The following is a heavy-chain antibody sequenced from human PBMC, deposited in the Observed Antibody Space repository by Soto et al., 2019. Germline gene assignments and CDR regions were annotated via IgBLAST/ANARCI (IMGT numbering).Heavy chain of an antibody. CDR1: GFSLPNVRMS. CDR3: ARTSITSFLFDS. V-gene: IGHV2-26*01. J-gene: IGHJ4*02. Sequence: GSGPTLVNPTETLPLTCTVSGFSLPNVRMSVSWIRQPPGRALEWLAHIFSNDEESYNTSLESRLTISKDASKSQVVLTMTNMDPVDTATYYCARTSITSFLFDSWGQGALVTVSS. D-gene: IGHD3-10*01. CDR2: IFSNDEE.